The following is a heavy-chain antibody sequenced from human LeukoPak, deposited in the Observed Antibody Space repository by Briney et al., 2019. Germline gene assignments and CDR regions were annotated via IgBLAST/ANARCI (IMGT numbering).Heavy chain of an antibody. Sequence: SETLSLTCAVYGGSFSGYYWSWIRQPPGKGLEWLGGINHSGSTNYNPSLKSRVTISVDTSKNQFSLKLSSVTAADTAVYYCARGLIRTTVTTGWNYWGQGTLVTVSS. CDR1: GGSFSGYY. J-gene: IGHJ4*02. D-gene: IGHD4-17*01. CDR2: INHSGST. V-gene: IGHV4-34*01. CDR3: ARGLIRTTVTTGWNY.